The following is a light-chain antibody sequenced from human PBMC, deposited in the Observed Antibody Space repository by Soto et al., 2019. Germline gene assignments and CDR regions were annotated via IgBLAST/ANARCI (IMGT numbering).Light chain of an antibody. CDR1: SSNFGAGYD. CDR2: GHS. J-gene: IGLJ3*02. CDR3: QSYDSSLSGWV. Sequence: QSVLTQPPSVSGAPGQKVTISCTGSSSNFGAGYDVHWYQQLPGTAPKLLIYGHSNRPSGVPDRFSGSKSGTLASLAITGLQAEDEADYYCQSYDSSLSGWVFGGGTQLTVL. V-gene: IGLV1-40*01.